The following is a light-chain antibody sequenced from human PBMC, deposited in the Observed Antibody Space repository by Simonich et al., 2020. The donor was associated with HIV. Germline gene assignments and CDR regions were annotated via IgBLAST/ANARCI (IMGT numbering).Light chain of an antibody. V-gene: IGLV2-14*03. Sequence: QSALTQPASVSGSPGQSITISCTGTNSDIGNYKYVSWYQQHPGKAPKLRIYDVSKRPSGVSERFSGSKSGNTASLTISGLQAEDEAEYYCSSYTSSSTRIFGGGTKLTVL. CDR3: SSYTSSSTRI. CDR2: DVS. J-gene: IGLJ2*01. CDR1: NSDIGNYKY.